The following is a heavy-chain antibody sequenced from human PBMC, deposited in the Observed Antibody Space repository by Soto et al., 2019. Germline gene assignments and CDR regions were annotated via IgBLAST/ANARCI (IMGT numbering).Heavy chain of an antibody. D-gene: IGHD5-18*01. Sequence: SDTLSLTCAVYGGSFSGYYWSWIRQPPGKGLEWIGEINHSGSTNYNPSLKSRVTISVDTSKNQFSLKLSSVTAADTAVYYCARGGRKDTASDYYYGMDVWGQGTTVTVSS. CDR3: ARGGRKDTASDYYYGMDV. V-gene: IGHV4-34*01. CDR2: INHSGST. J-gene: IGHJ6*02. CDR1: GGSFSGYY.